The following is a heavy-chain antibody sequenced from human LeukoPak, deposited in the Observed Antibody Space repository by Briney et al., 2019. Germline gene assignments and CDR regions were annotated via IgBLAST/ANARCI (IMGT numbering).Heavy chain of an antibody. CDR2: ISGSGGTT. Sequence: GGSLRLSCAASGFTFSSYSMNWVRQAPGKGLEWVSFISGSGGTTYYADSVKGRFTISRDKSKNTLHLQMNSLRAEDTALYYCAKGSGYDPLDYWGQGTLVTVSS. CDR1: GFTFSSYS. CDR3: AKGSGYDPLDY. V-gene: IGHV3-23*01. D-gene: IGHD5-12*01. J-gene: IGHJ4*02.